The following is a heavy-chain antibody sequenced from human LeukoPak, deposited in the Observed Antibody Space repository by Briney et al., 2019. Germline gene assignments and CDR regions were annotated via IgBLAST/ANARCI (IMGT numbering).Heavy chain of an antibody. CDR3: ANLVRYNWNDALRTYFDY. V-gene: IGHV3-23*01. D-gene: IGHD1-1*01. CDR1: GFTFSTYA. Sequence: GGSLRLSCAASGFTFSTYAMSWVRQAPGKGLEWVSAITDSGGHTYYADSVKGRFTISRDNSRNTLYLQMNSLRAEDTAVYYCANLVRYNWNDALRTYFDYWGQGTLVTVSS. CDR2: ITDSGGHT. J-gene: IGHJ4*02.